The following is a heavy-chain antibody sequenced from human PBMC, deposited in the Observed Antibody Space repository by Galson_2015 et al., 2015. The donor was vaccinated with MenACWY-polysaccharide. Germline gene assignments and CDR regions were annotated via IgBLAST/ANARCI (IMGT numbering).Heavy chain of an antibody. CDR1: GFSLSSRGEG. CDR3: AHTTHLEYPDSWAGYPFDY. D-gene: IGHD3/OR15-3a*01. Sequence: PALVKPTQTLTLTCSVSGFSLSSRGEGVGWIRQPPGKPLGWLALIYWDDDERYSPSLRNRLTITRDTSKSRVVLSMTDMQPGDPGTYFCAHTTHLEYPDSWAGYPFDYWGQGTPVSVSS. J-gene: IGHJ4*02. CDR2: IYWDDDE. V-gene: IGHV2-5*02.